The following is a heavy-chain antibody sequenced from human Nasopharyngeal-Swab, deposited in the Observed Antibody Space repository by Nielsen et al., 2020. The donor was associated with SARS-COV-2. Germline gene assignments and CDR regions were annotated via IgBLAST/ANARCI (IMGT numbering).Heavy chain of an antibody. CDR1: GYSFTSYW. Sequence: KVSCKGSGYSFTSYWIGWVRQMPGKGLEWMGIIYPGDSDTRYSPSFQGQVTISADKSISTAYLQWSSLKASDTAMYYCARQGAVAGYYYYYYMDVWGKGTTVTVSS. V-gene: IGHV5-51*01. D-gene: IGHD6-19*01. CDR3: ARQGAVAGYYYYYYMDV. J-gene: IGHJ6*03. CDR2: IYPGDSDT.